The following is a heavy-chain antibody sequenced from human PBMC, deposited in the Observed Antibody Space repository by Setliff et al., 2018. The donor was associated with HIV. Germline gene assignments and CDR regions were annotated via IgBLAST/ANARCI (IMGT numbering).Heavy chain of an antibody. CDR1: GGRFSNYG. CDR2: IIPIFGTT. J-gene: IGHJ6*03. D-gene: IGHD3-9*01. V-gene: IGHV1-69*13. Sequence: ASVKVSCKASGGRFSNYGISWVRPAPGQGREWMGGIIPIFGTTNYAQMFQGRVTMTADESTSTAYMELSSLRSEDTAVYYCARAVVPTYYDVLTGYVYYMDVWGKGTTVTVSS. CDR3: ARAVVPTYYDVLTGYVYYMDV.